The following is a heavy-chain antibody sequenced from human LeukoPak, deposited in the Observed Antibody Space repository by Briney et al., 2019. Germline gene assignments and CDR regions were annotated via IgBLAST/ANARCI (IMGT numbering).Heavy chain of an antibody. J-gene: IGHJ4*02. CDR1: GYSFTSYW. V-gene: IGHV5-51*01. Sequence: RGESLKISCKGSGYSFTSYWSGWVRQMPGKGLEWLGIIYPGDSDTRYSPSFQGQVTISADKSISTAYLQWSSLKASDTAMYYCALPWSVELELSYWGQGTLVTVSS. CDR3: ALPWSVELELSY. CDR2: IYPGDSDT. D-gene: IGHD1-7*01.